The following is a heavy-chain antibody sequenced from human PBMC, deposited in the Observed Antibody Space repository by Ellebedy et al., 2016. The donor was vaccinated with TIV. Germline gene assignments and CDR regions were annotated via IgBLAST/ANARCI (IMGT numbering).Heavy chain of an antibody. J-gene: IGHJ4*02. Sequence: GGSLRLSXAASGFTFSSYSMNWVRQAPGKGLEWVSYISSSSSTIYYADSVKGRFTISRDNAKNSLYLQMNSLRAEDTAVYYCARGITIFGVVSRFDYWGQGTLVTVSS. CDR1: GFTFSSYS. V-gene: IGHV3-48*01. CDR2: ISSSSSTI. CDR3: ARGITIFGVVSRFDY. D-gene: IGHD3-3*01.